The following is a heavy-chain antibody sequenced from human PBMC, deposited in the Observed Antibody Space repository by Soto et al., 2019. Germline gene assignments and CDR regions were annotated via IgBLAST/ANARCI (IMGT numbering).Heavy chain of an antibody. Sequence: PGGSLRLSCAASGFTFSSYAMSRVRQAPGKGLEWVSAISGSGGSTYYADSVKGRFTISRDNSKNTLYLQMNSLRAEDTAVYYCAKDGYSYGFYYYYYYGMDVWGQGTTVAVSS. CDR1: GFTFSSYA. V-gene: IGHV3-23*01. CDR3: AKDGYSYGFYYYYYYGMDV. D-gene: IGHD5-18*01. J-gene: IGHJ6*02. CDR2: ISGSGGST.